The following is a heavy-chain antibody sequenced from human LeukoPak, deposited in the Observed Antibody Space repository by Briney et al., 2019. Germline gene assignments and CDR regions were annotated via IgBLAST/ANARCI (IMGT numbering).Heavy chain of an antibody. Sequence: EASVKVSCKASGYTFIGYYMRWVRQAPGQGLECMGWINPNSGGTNYAQKFQGRVTMTRDTSISTAYMELSRLRSDDTAVYYCARDVVRTQDAFDIWGQGTMVTVSS. CDR2: INPNSGGT. CDR3: ARDVVRTQDAFDI. J-gene: IGHJ3*02. V-gene: IGHV1-2*02. CDR1: GYTFIGYY.